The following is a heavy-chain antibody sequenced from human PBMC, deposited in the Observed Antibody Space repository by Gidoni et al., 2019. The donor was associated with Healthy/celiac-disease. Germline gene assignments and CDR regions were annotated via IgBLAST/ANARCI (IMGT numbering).Heavy chain of an antibody. J-gene: IGHJ2*01. CDR1: GFTFDDYA. D-gene: IGHD6-6*01. V-gene: IGHV3-9*01. CDR3: AKVGSSVAHWYFDL. CDR2: ISWNSGSI. Sequence: EVQLVESGGGLVQPGRSLSLSCAASGFTFDDYAMHWVRQAPGKGLEWVSGISWNSGSIGYADSVKGRFTISRDNAKNSLYLQMNSLRAEDTALYYCAKVGSSVAHWYFDLWGRGTLVTVSS.